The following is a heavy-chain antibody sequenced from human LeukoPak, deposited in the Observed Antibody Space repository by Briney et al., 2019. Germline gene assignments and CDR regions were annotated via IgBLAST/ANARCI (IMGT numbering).Heavy chain of an antibody. D-gene: IGHD3-22*01. Sequence: SETLSLTCTVSGSSISSSSYYWGWIRQPPGKGLEWIGSIYYSGSTYYNPSLKSRVTISVDTSKNQFSLKLSSVTAADTAVYYCAREPYYYDSSGYYTWGQGTLVTVSS. J-gene: IGHJ5*02. CDR3: AREPYYYDSSGYYT. CDR1: GSSISSSSYY. CDR2: IYYSGST. V-gene: IGHV4-39*02.